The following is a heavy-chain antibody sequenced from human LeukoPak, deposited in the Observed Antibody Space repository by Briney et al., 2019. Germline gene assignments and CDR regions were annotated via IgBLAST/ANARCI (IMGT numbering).Heavy chain of an antibody. Sequence: PSETLSLTCTVSGGSISSSSYYWGWIRQPPGKGLEWIGSNYYSGSTYYNPSLKSRVTISVDTSKNQFSLKLSSVTAADTAVYYCARHQDWFGEPEAFDYWGQGTLVTVSS. CDR1: GGSISSSSYY. CDR3: ARHQDWFGEPEAFDY. V-gene: IGHV4-39*01. J-gene: IGHJ4*02. CDR2: NYYSGST. D-gene: IGHD3-10*01.